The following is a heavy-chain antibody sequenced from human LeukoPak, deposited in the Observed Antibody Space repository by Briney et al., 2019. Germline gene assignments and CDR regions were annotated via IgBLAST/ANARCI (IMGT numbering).Heavy chain of an antibody. CDR1: GGTFISYA. J-gene: IGHJ6*02. Sequence: SVKVSCKASGGTFISYAISWVRQAPGQGLEWMGGIIPIFGTANYAQKFQGRVTITADESTSTAYMELSSLRSEDTAVYYCARLPLRSIAVGYYGMDVWGQGTTVTVSS. CDR3: ARLPLRSIAVGYYGMDV. V-gene: IGHV1-69*01. D-gene: IGHD6-6*01. CDR2: IIPIFGTA.